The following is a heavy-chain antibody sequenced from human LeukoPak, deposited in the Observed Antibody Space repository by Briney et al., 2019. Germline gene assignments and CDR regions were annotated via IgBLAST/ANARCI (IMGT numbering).Heavy chain of an antibody. Sequence: SETLSLTCAVYGGSFSGYYWSWLRQPPGKGLEWVGEINHSGSTNYNPSLKSRVTISVDTSKNQFSLKLSSVTAADTAVYYCARLRCSGGSCYYYYGMDVWGQGTTVTVSS. CDR2: INHSGST. V-gene: IGHV4-34*01. CDR3: ARLRCSGGSCYYYYGMDV. D-gene: IGHD2-15*01. CDR1: GGSFSGYY. J-gene: IGHJ6*02.